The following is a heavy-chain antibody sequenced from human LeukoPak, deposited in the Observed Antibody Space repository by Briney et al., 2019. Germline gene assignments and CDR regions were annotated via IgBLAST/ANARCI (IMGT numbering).Heavy chain of an antibody. D-gene: IGHD1-26*01. CDR2: ISGSGGST. Sequence: GGSLRLSCAVSGFTFSSYGIHWVRQAPGKGLEWVSAISGSGGSTYYADSVKGRFTIFRDNSKNTLYLQMNSLRAEDTAVYYCANLYSSGSYLFDYWGQGTLVTVSS. J-gene: IGHJ4*02. CDR3: ANLYSSGSYLFDY. V-gene: IGHV3-23*01. CDR1: GFTFSSYG.